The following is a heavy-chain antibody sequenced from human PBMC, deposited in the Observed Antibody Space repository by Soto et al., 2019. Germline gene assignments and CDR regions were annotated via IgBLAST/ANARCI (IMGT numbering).Heavy chain of an antibody. CDR1: GFTFSNYW. D-gene: IGHD2-15*01. V-gene: IGHV3-74*02. Sequence: EVQLVESGGGLVQPGGSLRLSCAASGFTFSNYWMYWVRQAPGKGLEWVSRINSDGSVSSYADSVKGRLTISRDNVKNTLYLQMDSLRAEDTAVYYCARGDCVGGTCYSLAGSFYYYMDVWGKGTTDTVFS. CDR3: ARGDCVGGTCYSLAGSFYYYMDV. CDR2: INSDGSVS. J-gene: IGHJ6*03.